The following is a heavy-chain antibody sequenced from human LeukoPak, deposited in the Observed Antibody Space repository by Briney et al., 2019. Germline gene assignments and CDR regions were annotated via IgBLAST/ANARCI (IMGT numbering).Heavy chain of an antibody. V-gene: IGHV1-18*01. CDR2: ISAYNGNT. D-gene: IGHD6-19*01. Sequence: ASVKVSCKASGYTFTSYGISWVRQAPGQGLEWMGWISAYNGNTNYAQKFQGRVTMTRDTSTSTVYMELSSLRSEDTAVYYCARGQGIAVAGSSWGQGTLVTVSS. CDR1: GYTFTSYG. J-gene: IGHJ5*02. CDR3: ARGQGIAVAGSS.